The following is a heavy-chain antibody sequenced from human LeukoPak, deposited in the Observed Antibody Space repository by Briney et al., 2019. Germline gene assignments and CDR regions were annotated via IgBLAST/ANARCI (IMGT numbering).Heavy chain of an antibody. V-gene: IGHV3-48*01. Sequence: GGSLRLSCAASGFTFSSYSMNWVRQAPGKGLEWVSYISSSSSTIYYADSVKGRFTISRDNAKNSLYLQMNSLRAENTAVYYCAKDRVEMATIGWGQGTLVTVSS. CDR2: ISSSSSTI. CDR1: GFTFSSYS. D-gene: IGHD5-24*01. CDR3: AKDRVEMATIG. J-gene: IGHJ4*02.